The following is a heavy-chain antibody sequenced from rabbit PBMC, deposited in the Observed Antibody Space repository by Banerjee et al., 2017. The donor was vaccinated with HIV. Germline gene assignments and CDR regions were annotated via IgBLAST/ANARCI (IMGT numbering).Heavy chain of an antibody. J-gene: IGHJ4*01. CDR3: AREDYAGYGFFNL. CDR2: VDAGSTSRT. Sequence: QEQLKETGGGLVTPGGTLTLSCTVSGFSLSTYYMSWVRQAPGKGLEWIACVDAGSTSRTYYATWAKGRFILSETSSTTVTLQMTSLTAADTATYFCAREDYAGYGFFNLWGQGTLVTVS. D-gene: IGHD7-1*01. CDR1: GFSLSTYYM. V-gene: IGHV1S45*01.